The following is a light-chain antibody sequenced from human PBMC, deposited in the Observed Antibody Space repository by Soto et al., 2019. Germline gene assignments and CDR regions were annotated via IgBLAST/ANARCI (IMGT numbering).Light chain of an antibody. CDR1: QSISTS. J-gene: IGKJ1*01. CDR2: KES. V-gene: IGKV1-5*03. Sequence: DIQMTQSPSTLSASVGGTGTSTCRASQSISTSLSWYLQKTGKATKVLIYKESNLQSGVSSRFIGSGSGTEFTLTISSLQPEDFATYYCQDYNSWTFGQGTKVDI. CDR3: QDYNSWT.